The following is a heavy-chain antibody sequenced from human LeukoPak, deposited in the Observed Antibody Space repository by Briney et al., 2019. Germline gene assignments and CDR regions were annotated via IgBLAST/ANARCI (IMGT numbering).Heavy chain of an antibody. Sequence: GGSLRLSCAASGXTVSSNYVSWVRQAPGKGLEWVSVIYSGGSTYYADSVKGRFTISRDNSENTLYLQMNSLRAEDTAVYYCARRYITGWHFDYWGQGTLVTVSS. CDR3: ARRYITGWHFDY. CDR1: GXTVSSNY. D-gene: IGHD6-19*01. J-gene: IGHJ4*02. CDR2: IYSGGST. V-gene: IGHV3-66*01.